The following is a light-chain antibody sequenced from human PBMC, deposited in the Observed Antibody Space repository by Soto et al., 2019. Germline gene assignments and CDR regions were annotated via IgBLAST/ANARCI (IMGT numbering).Light chain of an antibody. CDR3: QQYNNWPLT. CDR2: GAS. J-gene: IGKJ4*01. CDR1: QSVSSN. Sequence: EIVMTQSPATLSVSPGERATLSCRASQSVSSNLAWYQQKPGQAPSLLIYGASTRATGIPARFSGSGSGTEFTLTISSLQSEDFAVYYCQQYNNWPLTFGAGTKVDIK. V-gene: IGKV3-15*01.